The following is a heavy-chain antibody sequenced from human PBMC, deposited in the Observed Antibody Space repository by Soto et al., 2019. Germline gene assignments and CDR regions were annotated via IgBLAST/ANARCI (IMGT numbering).Heavy chain of an antibody. CDR3: ARKFTVTTGFDY. V-gene: IGHV4-31*03. D-gene: IGHD4-4*01. CDR2: IYYSGST. CDR1: GGSISSGGYY. Sequence: SETVSLTGXVAGGSISSGGYYWSWIRQHPGKGLEWIGYIYYSGSTYYNPSLKSRVTISVDTSKNQFSLKLSSVTAADTAVYYCARKFTVTTGFDYWGQGTLVTVSS. J-gene: IGHJ4*02.